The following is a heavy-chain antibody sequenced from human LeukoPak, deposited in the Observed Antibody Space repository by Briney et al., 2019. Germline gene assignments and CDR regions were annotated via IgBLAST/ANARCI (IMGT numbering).Heavy chain of an antibody. CDR1: GFTFSSYA. J-gene: IGHJ4*02. CDR3: AKVPLDASSGWYYFDY. V-gene: IGHV3-23*01. Sequence: GGSLRLSCAASGFTFSSYAMDWVRQAPGKGLEWVSAISGSGGSTYYADSVKGRFTISRDNSKNTLYLQMNSLRAEDTAVYYCAKVPLDASSGWYYFDYWGQGTLVTVSS. D-gene: IGHD6-19*01. CDR2: ISGSGGST.